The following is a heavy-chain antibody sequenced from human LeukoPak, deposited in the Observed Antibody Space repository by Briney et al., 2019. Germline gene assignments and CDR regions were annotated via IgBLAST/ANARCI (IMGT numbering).Heavy chain of an antibody. CDR1: GGSISSGGYY. Sequence: SETLSLTCTVSGGSISSGGYYWSWIRQHPGKGLEWIGYIYYSGSTYYNPSLKSRVTISVDTSKNQFSLKLSSVTAADTAMYYCARAVRFDYYYGMDVWGKGTTVTVSS. CDR2: IYYSGST. J-gene: IGHJ6*04. D-gene: IGHD3-16*01. CDR3: ARAVRFDYYYGMDV. V-gene: IGHV4-31*03.